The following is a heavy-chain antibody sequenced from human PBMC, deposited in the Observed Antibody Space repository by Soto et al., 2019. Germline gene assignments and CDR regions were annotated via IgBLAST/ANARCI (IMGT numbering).Heavy chain of an antibody. CDR3: TTVTTVDYYFDY. D-gene: IGHD4-17*01. J-gene: IGHJ4*02. CDR1: GLTFSDRY. V-gene: IGHV3-72*01. Sequence: SLRLSCAASGLTFSDRYMDWVRQAPGKGLGWVGRIRKKTNSYTTEYAASVKGRFIISRDDSTNSLYLQMSSLKTEDTAVYYCTTVTTVDYYFDYWGQGTLVTVSS. CDR2: IRKKTNSYTT.